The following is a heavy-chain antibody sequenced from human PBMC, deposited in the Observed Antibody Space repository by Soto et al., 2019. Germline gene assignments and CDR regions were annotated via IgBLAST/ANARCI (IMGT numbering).Heavy chain of an antibody. CDR3: AKGVFGMVDPSMDV. CDR1: EFTFSSHG. Sequence: GGSLRLSCAASEFTFSSHGMHWVRQAPGKGLEWVAVISYNGNNKYYEDSVKGRFTISRDNSKNTLYLHMNSLRSDDTAVYFCAKGVFGMVDPSMDVWGQGTTVTVSS. CDR2: ISYNGNNK. V-gene: IGHV3-30*18. D-gene: IGHD3-3*01. J-gene: IGHJ6*02.